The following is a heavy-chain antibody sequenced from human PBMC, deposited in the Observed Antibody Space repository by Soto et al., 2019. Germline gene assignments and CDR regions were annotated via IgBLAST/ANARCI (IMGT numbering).Heavy chain of an antibody. V-gene: IGHV3-7*04. CDR2: IKPDGSEK. CDR3: GRDAHRGGDFDY. J-gene: IGHJ4*02. D-gene: IGHD3-10*01. Sequence: EVQLVESGGGLVQPGGSLRLSCAASGFTFSSYWMVWVRQAPGKGLEWVANIKPDGSEKYYVDSVKGRFTISRDNARKQLYLQMNSLRAEDTAVYYCGRDAHRGGDFDYWGQGTLVTVSS. CDR1: GFTFSSYW.